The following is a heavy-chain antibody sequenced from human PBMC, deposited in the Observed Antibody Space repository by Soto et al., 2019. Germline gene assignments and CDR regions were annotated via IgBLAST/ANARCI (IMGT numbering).Heavy chain of an antibody. V-gene: IGHV3-74*01. J-gene: IGHJ6*02. Sequence: PGGSLGLSCAASGFTFSSYWMHWVRQAPGKGLVWVSRMNEDGGTTDYADSVKGRFTISRGNAKNTLYLQMNSLRVEDTAVYYCASDLSGRADVWGQGTTVTVSS. CDR3: ASDLSGRADV. CDR1: GFTFSSYW. D-gene: IGHD3-10*01. CDR2: MNEDGGTT.